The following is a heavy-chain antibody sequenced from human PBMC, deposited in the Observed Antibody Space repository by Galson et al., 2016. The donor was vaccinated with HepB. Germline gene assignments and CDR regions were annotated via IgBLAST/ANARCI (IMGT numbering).Heavy chain of an antibody. V-gene: IGHV4-39*01. CDR3: ARRTYGSGIDY. CDR1: GGPISTNNGY. J-gene: IGHJ4*02. CDR2: VYYSGAT. D-gene: IGHD3-10*01. Sequence: LSLTCTVSGGPISTNNGYWGWVRQPPGKGLEWIGTVYYSGATFHNTSLKSRVSIFVDKSKNQLSLKLNSVTAADTAVYYCARRTYGSGIDYWGQGTLVIVSS.